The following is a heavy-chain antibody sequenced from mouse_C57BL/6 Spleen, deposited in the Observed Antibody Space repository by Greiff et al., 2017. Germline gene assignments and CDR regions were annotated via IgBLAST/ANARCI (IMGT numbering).Heavy chain of an antibody. J-gene: IGHJ1*03. CDR3: TREGYDYDGYFDV. D-gene: IGHD2-4*01. CDR2: IDPETGGT. Sequence: QVQLKESGAELVRPGASVTLSCKASGYTFTDYEMHWVKQTPVHGLEWIGAIDPETGGTAYNQKFKGKAILTADKSSSTAYMELRSLTSEDSAVYYCTREGYDYDGYFDVWGTGTTVTVSS. V-gene: IGHV1-15*01. CDR1: GYTFTDYE.